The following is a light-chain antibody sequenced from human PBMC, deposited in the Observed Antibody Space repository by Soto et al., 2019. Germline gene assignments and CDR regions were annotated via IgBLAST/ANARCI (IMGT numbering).Light chain of an antibody. CDR3: QQSYSTPVYT. CDR2: DGS. V-gene: IGKV1-5*01. J-gene: IGKJ2*01. Sequence: DIQMTQSPPTLSASVGDRVSITCRASQSISDWLAWYQQKPGKAPKLLIYDGSRLASGVPSRFSGSVSGTEFTLTISSLQPVDFATYYCQQSYSTPVYTFGQGTKLEIK. CDR1: QSISDW.